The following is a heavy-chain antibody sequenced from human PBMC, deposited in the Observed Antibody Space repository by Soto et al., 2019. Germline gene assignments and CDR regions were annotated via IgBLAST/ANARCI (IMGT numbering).Heavy chain of an antibody. V-gene: IGHV3-48*02. CDR3: ASGLKMATINNY. Sequence: EVQLVESGGGFVQPGGSLRLSCAASGFTFSSYSMNWVRQAPGKGLEWVSYISSSSITIYYADSVKGRFTVSRDNAKNSLYLQMNSLRDEDTAVYYCASGLKMATINNYWGQGTLVTVSS. J-gene: IGHJ4*02. CDR2: ISSSSITI. D-gene: IGHD5-12*01. CDR1: GFTFSSYS.